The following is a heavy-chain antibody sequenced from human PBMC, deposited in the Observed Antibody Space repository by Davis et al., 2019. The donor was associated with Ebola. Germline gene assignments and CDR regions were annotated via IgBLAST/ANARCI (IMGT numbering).Heavy chain of an antibody. CDR1: GFTFSSYG. J-gene: IGHJ4*02. CDR3: ARDLRTYYDFWGGFDY. V-gene: IGHV4-31*02. Sequence: LRLSCAASGFTFSSYGMHWIRQHPGKGLEWIGYIYYSGSTYYNPSLKSRVTISVDTSKNQFSLKLSSVTAADTAVYYCARDLRTYYDFWGGFDYWGQGTLVTVSS. CDR2: IYYSGST. D-gene: IGHD3-3*01.